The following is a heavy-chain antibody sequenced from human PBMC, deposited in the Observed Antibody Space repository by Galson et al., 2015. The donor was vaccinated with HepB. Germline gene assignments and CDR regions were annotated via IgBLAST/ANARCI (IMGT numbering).Heavy chain of an antibody. Sequence: SLRLSCAASGFTFSSYGMHWVRQAPGKGLEWVAFIRYDGSNKYYADSVKGRFTISRDNSKNTLYLQMNSLRAEDTAVYYCAKDGNYYDSSGYYRYFDYWGQGTLVTVSS. D-gene: IGHD3-22*01. CDR1: GFTFSSYG. J-gene: IGHJ4*02. CDR2: IRYDGSNK. V-gene: IGHV3-30*02. CDR3: AKDGNYYDSSGYYRYFDY.